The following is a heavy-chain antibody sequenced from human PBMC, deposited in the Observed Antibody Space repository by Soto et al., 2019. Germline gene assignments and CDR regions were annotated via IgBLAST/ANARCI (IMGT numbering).Heavy chain of an antibody. CDR3: AKGAVPASMRASFDY. CDR1: GFTFSSYA. V-gene: IGHV3-23*01. D-gene: IGHD2-2*01. CDR2: ISGSGGST. J-gene: IGHJ4*02. Sequence: GGSLRLSCAASGFTFSSYAMSWVRQAPGKGLEWVSAISGSGGSTYYADSVKGRFTISRDNNKNTPYLQMNSLRAEDTAVNYCAKGAVPASMRASFDYWGQGTLVTVSS.